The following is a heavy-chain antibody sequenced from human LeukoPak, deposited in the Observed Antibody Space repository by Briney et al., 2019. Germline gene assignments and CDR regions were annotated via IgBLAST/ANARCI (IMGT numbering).Heavy chain of an antibody. CDR2: IYYSGST. V-gene: IGHV4-59*01. CDR3: ARFKGGSSWASEDYFDY. J-gene: IGHJ4*02. Sequence: SETLSLTCTVSGGSISSYYWSWIRQPPGKGLEWIGYIYYSGSTNYNPSLKSRVTISVDTSKNQFSLKLSSVTAADTAVYYCARFKGGSSWASEDYFDYWGQGTLVTVSS. D-gene: IGHD6-13*01. CDR1: GGSISSYY.